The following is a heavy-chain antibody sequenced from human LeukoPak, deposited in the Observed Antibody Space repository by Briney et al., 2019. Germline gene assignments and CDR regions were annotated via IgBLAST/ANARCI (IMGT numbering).Heavy chain of an antibody. V-gene: IGHV3-23*01. Sequence: GGSLRLSCAASGFTFSSNAMSWVRQAPGKGLEWVSAISGSGGSTYYADSVKGRFTISRGNSKSTLNLQMNSLRVEDTAVYYCAKDPRASSAYYYDRLGYWGQGTLVTVSS. D-gene: IGHD3-22*01. J-gene: IGHJ4*02. CDR1: GFTFSSNA. CDR2: ISGSGGST. CDR3: AKDPRASSAYYYDRLGY.